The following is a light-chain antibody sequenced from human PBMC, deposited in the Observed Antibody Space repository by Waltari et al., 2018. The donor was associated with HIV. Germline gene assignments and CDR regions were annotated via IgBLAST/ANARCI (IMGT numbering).Light chain of an antibody. CDR1: NIEIKT. CDR3: QVWDTSSDQGV. V-gene: IGLV3-21*02. Sequence: SYVLAQPPSVSVAPGQTARIPCGGNNIEIKTVHWYQQKPGQAPVLVVHDDSHRPSGIPERFSGSNSGNTATLTISRVEAGDEADYFCQVWDTSSDQGVFGGGTKLTVL. J-gene: IGLJ2*01. CDR2: DDS.